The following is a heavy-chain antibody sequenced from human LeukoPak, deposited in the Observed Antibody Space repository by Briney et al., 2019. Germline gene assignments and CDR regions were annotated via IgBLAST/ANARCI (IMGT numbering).Heavy chain of an antibody. V-gene: IGHV5-10-1*01. CDR2: IDPSDSYI. J-gene: IGHJ4*02. CDR3: TRVSVVPAAPADY. Sequence: GESLRISCKGSGYRFTSYWISWVRQMPGKGLEWMGRIDPSDSYINYSPSFQGHVTISVDKSISTAFLEWSSLKASDTAMYYCTRVSVVPAAPADYWGQGTLVTVSS. D-gene: IGHD2-2*01. CDR1: GYRFTSYW.